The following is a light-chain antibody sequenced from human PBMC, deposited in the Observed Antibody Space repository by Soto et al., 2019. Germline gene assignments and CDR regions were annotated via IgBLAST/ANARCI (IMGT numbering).Light chain of an antibody. V-gene: IGKV1-33*01. Sequence: DIQMTQSPSSLSTSVGDRVTITCQASQDISDNLNWYQQEQGKAPKVLISDVSNLETGVSSRFSGSGSGTDFTFTISSLQAEDVATYYCQQYDDLPITFGQGTRLEI. CDR1: QDISDN. CDR3: QQYDDLPIT. J-gene: IGKJ5*01. CDR2: DVS.